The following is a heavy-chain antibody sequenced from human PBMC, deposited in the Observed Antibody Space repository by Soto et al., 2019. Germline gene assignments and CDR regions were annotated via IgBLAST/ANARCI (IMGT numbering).Heavy chain of an antibody. CDR3: ARESFKAAAHAFDI. CDR2: ISSSGSTI. Sequence: QLLESGGGLALPGGSLRLSCAASGFNFRNYAMNWVRQAPGEGLEWVSYISSSGSTIYYADSVKGRFTISRDNAKNSLYLQMNSLRAEDTAVYYCARESFKAAAHAFDIWGQGTMVTVSS. V-gene: IGHV3-48*04. J-gene: IGHJ3*02. D-gene: IGHD6-13*01. CDR1: GFNFRNYA.